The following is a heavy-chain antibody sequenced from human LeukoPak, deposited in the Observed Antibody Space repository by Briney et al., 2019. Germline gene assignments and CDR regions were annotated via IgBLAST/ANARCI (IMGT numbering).Heavy chain of an antibody. CDR2: IYYSGST. V-gene: IGHV4-59*01. Sequence: PSETLSLTCTVSGGSISSYYWSWIRQPPGKGLEWIGYIYYSGSTNYNPSLKSRVTISVDTSKNQFSLKLSSVTAADTAVYYCARDTGGYSGSYFAYYYMDVWGKGTTVTVSS. D-gene: IGHD1-26*01. CDR3: ARDTGGYSGSYFAYYYMDV. J-gene: IGHJ6*03. CDR1: GGSISSYY.